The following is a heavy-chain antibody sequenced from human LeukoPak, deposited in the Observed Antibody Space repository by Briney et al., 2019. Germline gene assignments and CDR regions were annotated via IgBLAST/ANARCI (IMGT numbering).Heavy chain of an antibody. Sequence: GRSLRLSCAASRFTFSNAWMSWVRQAPGKGLEWVGRIKSKTDGGTTDYAAPVKGRFTISRDDSKNTLYLQMNSLKTEDTAVYYCTTDPDYYDSSARGRMAFDIWGQGTMVTVSS. CDR2: IKSKTDGGTT. D-gene: IGHD3-22*01. CDR1: RFTFSNAW. CDR3: TTDPDYYDSSARGRMAFDI. V-gene: IGHV3-15*01. J-gene: IGHJ3*02.